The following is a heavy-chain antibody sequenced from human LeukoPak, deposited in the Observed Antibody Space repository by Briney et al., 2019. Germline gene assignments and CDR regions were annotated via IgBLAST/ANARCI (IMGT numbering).Heavy chain of an antibody. V-gene: IGHV4-61*02. J-gene: IGHJ5*02. D-gene: IGHD4-23*01. CDR1: GGSISSGSYY. CDR3: ASGYGGNINWFDP. CDR2: IYTSGST. Sequence: SQTLSLTCTVSGGSISSGSYYWSWIRQPAGKGLEWIGRIYTSGSTNYNPPLKSRVTISVDTSKNQFSLKLSSVTAADTAVYYCASGYGGNINWFDPWGQGTLVTVSS.